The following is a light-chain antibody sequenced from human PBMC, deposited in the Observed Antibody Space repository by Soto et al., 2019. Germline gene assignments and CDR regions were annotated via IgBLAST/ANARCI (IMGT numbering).Light chain of an antibody. CDR1: QSVSSN. V-gene: IGKV3D-15*01. Sequence: EIVMTQSPATLSVSSGERATLSCRASQSVSSNLAWYQQKPGQAPRLLIYGASTRGTGIPARFSGSGSGTEFTLTISSLQSEEFAVYYCQQYKNRPTTFGQGTKVEIK. CDR3: QQYKNRPTT. CDR2: GAS. J-gene: IGKJ1*01.